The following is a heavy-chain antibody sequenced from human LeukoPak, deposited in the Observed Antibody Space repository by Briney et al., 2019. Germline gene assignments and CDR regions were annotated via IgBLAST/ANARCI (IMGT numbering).Heavy chain of an antibody. CDR2: IYWDDDK. D-gene: IGHD3-3*01. CDR1: GFSLNTSGVG. J-gene: IGHJ5*02. Sequence: SGPTLVNPTQTLTLTCTFSGFSLNTSGVGVGWIRQPPGKALQWLAVIYWDDDKRYSPSLKSRLTITKDTSKNQVVLTMTNMDPVDTATYYCAHKRVVMEELVFWFDPWGQGTLVTVSS. CDR3: AHKRVVMEELVFWFDP. V-gene: IGHV2-5*02.